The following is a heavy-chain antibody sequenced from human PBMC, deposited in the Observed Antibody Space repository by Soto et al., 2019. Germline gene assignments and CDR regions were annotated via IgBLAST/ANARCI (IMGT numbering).Heavy chain of an antibody. CDR2: ISGSGSST. J-gene: IGHJ4*02. V-gene: IGHV3-23*01. Sequence: EVQLLESGGGLVQPGGSLRLSCAASGFTFSSYAMSWVRQAPGKGLEWVSAISGSGSSTYYADSVKGRFTISRDNSKNTLYLHMSSLRAEDTAVYYCAKGDILTLNDYWGQGTLVTVSS. D-gene: IGHD3-9*01. CDR1: GFTFSSYA. CDR3: AKGDILTLNDY.